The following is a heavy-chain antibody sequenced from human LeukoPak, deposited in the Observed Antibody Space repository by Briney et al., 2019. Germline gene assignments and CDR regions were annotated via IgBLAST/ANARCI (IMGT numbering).Heavy chain of an antibody. V-gene: IGHV4-34*01. D-gene: IGHD3-10*01. Sequence: SETLSLTCAVYGGSFSGYYWSWIRQPPGKGLEWSGEINDIGNTNYDPSLRRRVTISVDTSKNQFSLSLTSATAADTAVYFCARLGSVGYYNYQYMDIWGNGTTVTVSS. CDR3: ARLGSVGYYNYQYMDI. CDR2: INDIGNT. J-gene: IGHJ6*03. CDR1: GGSFSGYY.